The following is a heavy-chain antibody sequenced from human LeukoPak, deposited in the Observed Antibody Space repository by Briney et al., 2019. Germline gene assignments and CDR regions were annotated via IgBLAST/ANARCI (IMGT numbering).Heavy chain of an antibody. CDR1: EFTVSSNY. V-gene: IGHV3-66*01. CDR2: IYAGGTT. CDR3: ARAPTITTIFDC. Sequence: GGSLRLSCAASEFTVSSNYMSWVRQAPGKGLEWVAIIYAGGTTHYADSVKGRFTISRDNSRNTLYLQMNILRAEDTAVYYCARAPTITTIFDCWGQGTLVTVS. D-gene: IGHD4-11*01. J-gene: IGHJ4*02.